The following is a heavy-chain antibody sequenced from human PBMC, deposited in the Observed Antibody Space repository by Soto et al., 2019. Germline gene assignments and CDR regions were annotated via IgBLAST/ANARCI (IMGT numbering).Heavy chain of an antibody. J-gene: IGHJ1*01. CDR1: RFTFSSYW. V-gene: IGHV3-74*01. CDR2: INSDGSST. Sequence: PGVSLRLSYSYPRFTFSSYWMRWVRHSPGKGLLWVSRINSDGSSTSYADSVKGRFTISRDNAQNSLFLQMNTLRHEHPAMYYCARVAYWGPGTQVSLL. CDR3: ARVAY.